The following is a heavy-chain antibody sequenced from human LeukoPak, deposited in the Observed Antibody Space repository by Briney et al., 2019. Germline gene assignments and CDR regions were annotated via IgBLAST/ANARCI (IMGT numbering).Heavy chain of an antibody. V-gene: IGHV3-48*02. J-gene: IGHJ4*02. D-gene: IGHD1-7*01. CDR1: GFTFSSYS. Sequence: GGSLRLSCAASGFTFSSYSMNWARQAPGKGLEWVSYIGTSGSTMYYADSVKGRFTISRDNTKNSLYLQMNSLRDEDTAVYYCATAGNYRFDYWGQGTLVTASS. CDR2: IGTSGSTM. CDR3: ATAGNYRFDY.